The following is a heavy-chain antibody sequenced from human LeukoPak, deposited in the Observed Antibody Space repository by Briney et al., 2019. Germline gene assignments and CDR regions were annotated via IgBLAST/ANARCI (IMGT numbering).Heavy chain of an antibody. D-gene: IGHD6-13*01. J-gene: IGHJ6*04. CDR2: ISYDGSNK. CDR3: AKDIAPSLGSSFLMDV. V-gene: IGHV3-30*18. Sequence: GRSLRLSCAASGFTFSSYGMRWVRQAPGKGLEWVAVISYDGSNKYYADSVKGRFTISRDNSKNTLYLQMNSLRAEDTAVYYCAKDIAPSLGSSFLMDVWGKGTTVTVSS. CDR1: GFTFSSYG.